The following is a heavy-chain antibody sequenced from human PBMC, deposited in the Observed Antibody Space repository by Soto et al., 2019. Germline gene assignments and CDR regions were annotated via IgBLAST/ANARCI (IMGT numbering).Heavy chain of an antibody. J-gene: IGHJ3*02. Sequence: SGPTLVNPTQTLTLTCTFSGFSLSTGGVGVGWIRQPPGKALEWLALIYWDDDKRYSPSLKSRLTITKDTSKNQVVLTMTNMDPVDTATYYCALPYYDILTGYSRDAFDIWGQGTMVTVSS. V-gene: IGHV2-5*02. D-gene: IGHD3-9*01. CDR2: IYWDDDK. CDR1: GFSLSTGGVG. CDR3: ALPYYDILTGYSRDAFDI.